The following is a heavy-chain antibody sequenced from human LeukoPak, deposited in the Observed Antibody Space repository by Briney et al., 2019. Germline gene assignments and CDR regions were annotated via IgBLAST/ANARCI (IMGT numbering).Heavy chain of an antibody. CDR1: GGSISSYY. CDR3: ARLVAVAGVFDY. CDR2: IYYGGST. D-gene: IGHD6-19*01. Sequence: SETLSLTRTVSGGSISSYYWSWIRQPPGKGLEWIGYIYYGGSTNYNPSLKSRVTISVDTSKNQFSLKLSSVTAADTAVYYCARLVAVAGVFDYWGQGTLVTVSS. V-gene: IGHV4-59*08. J-gene: IGHJ4*02.